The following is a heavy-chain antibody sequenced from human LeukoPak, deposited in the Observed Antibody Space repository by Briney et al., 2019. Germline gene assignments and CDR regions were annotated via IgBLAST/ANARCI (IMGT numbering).Heavy chain of an antibody. CDR2: INPNSGGT. J-gene: IGHJ1*01. D-gene: IGHD2-2*01. CDR3: ARGVGYCSSTSCYNEYFQH. Sequence: ASVKVSCKASGHTFTGYYMHWVRQAPGQGLEWMGWINPNSGGTNYAQKFQGWVTMTRDTSISTAYMELSRLRSDDTAVYYCARGVGYCSSTSCYNEYFQHWGQGTLVTVSS. V-gene: IGHV1-2*04. CDR1: GHTFTGYY.